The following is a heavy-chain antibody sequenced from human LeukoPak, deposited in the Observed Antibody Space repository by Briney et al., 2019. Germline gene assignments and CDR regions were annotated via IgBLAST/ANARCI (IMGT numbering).Heavy chain of an antibody. CDR1: GDSISSYY. CDR3: VRDGYCSDGSCYPLGDY. CDR2: LFATGST. D-gene: IGHD2-15*01. J-gene: IGHJ4*02. V-gene: IGHV4-4*07. Sequence: KPSETLSLNCTVSGDSISSYYWSWIRQPPGKGLEWIGRLFATGSTNYNPSLKSRVSMSVDTSKNQFSLKLTSVTAADTAVYYCVRDGYCSDGSCYPLGDYWGQGTLVTVSS.